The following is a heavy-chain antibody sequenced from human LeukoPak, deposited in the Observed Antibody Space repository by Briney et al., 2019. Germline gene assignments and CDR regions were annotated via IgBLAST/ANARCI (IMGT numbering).Heavy chain of an antibody. J-gene: IGHJ4*02. D-gene: IGHD2-21*02. CDR2: INLNSGGT. Sequence: ASVKVSCKASGYTFTAYYMHWVRQAPGQGLEWMGWINLNSGGTNSAQKFQGRVTMTRDTSISAAYMELSRLGSDDTAVYYCARVAGGDWYYFDFWGQGTLLTVSS. CDR3: ARVAGGDWYYFDF. V-gene: IGHV1-2*02. CDR1: GYTFTAYY.